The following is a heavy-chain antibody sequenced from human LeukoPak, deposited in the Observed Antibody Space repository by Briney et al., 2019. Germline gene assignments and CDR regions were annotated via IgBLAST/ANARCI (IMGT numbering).Heavy chain of an antibody. CDR1: GFTFSTYW. V-gene: IGHV3-7*01. CDR2: IKEDGSEK. J-gene: IGHJ4*02. D-gene: IGHD2-15*01. CDR3: AKDTWLVVAATSVLDY. Sequence: SGGSLRLSCAGSGFTFSTYWMSWVRQAPGKGLEWVANIKEDGSEKYYVGSVKGRFTISRDNAKNSVYLQMSSLRAEDTAVYYCAKDTWLVVAATSVLDYWGQGTLVTVSS.